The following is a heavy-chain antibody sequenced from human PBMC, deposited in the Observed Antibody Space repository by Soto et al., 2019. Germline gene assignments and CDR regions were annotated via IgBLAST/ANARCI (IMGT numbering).Heavy chain of an antibody. CDR2: ISSSSNTI. D-gene: IGHD3-10*01. V-gene: IGHV3-48*01. CDR1: GFTFSSYG. Sequence: GGSLRLSCAASGFTFSSYGMHWVRQAPGKGLQWISYISSSSNTIYYADSVKGRFTISRDYAKNSLYLQMNSLRAEDTAVYYCVRAPYGFTSWFDSWGQGTLVTVSS. CDR3: VRAPYGFTSWFDS. J-gene: IGHJ5*01.